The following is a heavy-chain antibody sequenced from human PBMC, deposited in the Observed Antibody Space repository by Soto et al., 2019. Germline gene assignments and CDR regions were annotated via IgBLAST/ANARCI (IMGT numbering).Heavy chain of an antibody. CDR3: AKDPPRDIVVVPAAPGDY. V-gene: IGHV3-23*01. CDR2: ISGSGGST. J-gene: IGHJ4*02. CDR1: GFTFSSYA. Sequence: GESLKISCAASGFTFSSYAMSWVRQAPGKGLEWVSAISGSGGSTYYADSVKGRFTISRDNSKNTLYLQRNSLRAEDTAVYYCAKDPPRDIVVVPAAPGDYWGQGTLVTVSS. D-gene: IGHD2-2*01.